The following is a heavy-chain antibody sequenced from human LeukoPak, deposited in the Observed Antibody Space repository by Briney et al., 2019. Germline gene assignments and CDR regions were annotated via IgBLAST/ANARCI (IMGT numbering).Heavy chain of an antibody. Sequence: GGSLRLSCAASGFTFSGSAMHWVRQAPGKGLEWVAFIRYDGSNKYYADSVKGRFTISRDNSKNTLYLQMSSLRAEDTAVYYCAKVRYFDWGAFDIWGQGTMVTVSS. CDR2: IRYDGSNK. CDR3: AKVRYFDWGAFDI. J-gene: IGHJ3*02. D-gene: IGHD3-9*01. V-gene: IGHV3-30*02. CDR1: GFTFSGSA.